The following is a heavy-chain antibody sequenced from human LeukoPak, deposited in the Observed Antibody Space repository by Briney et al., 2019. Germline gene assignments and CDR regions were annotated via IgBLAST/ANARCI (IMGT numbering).Heavy chain of an antibody. CDR1: GGSFSGYY. CDR2: INHSGST. D-gene: IGHD2-8*01. J-gene: IGHJ6*02. Sequence: SETLSLTCAVYGGSFSGYYWSWIRQPPGKGLEWIGGINHSGSTNYNPSLKSRVTISVDTSKNQFSLKLSSVTAADTAVYYCARGAINGDDYYYGMDVWGQGTTVTVSS. CDR3: ARGAINGDDYYYGMDV. V-gene: IGHV4-34*01.